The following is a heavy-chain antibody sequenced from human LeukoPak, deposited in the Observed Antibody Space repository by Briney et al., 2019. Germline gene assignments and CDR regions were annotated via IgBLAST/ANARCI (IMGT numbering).Heavy chain of an antibody. V-gene: IGHV3-21*01. Sequence: GGSLRLSRAASGFSFSFYSMNWVRQTPGKGLEWVSSISSTTTYIFYADSVKGRFTISRDNAKNSLYLQMNSLRAEDTAVYYXARPXMATTTPSFDYWGQGTLVTVSS. D-gene: IGHD5-24*01. CDR3: ARPXMATTTPSFDY. CDR2: ISSTTTYI. J-gene: IGHJ4*02. CDR1: GFSFSFYS.